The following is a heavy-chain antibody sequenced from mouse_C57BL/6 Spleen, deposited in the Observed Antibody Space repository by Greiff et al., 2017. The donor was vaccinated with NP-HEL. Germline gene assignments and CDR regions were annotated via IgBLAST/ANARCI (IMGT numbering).Heavy chain of an antibody. D-gene: IGHD1-1*01. CDR1: GYTFTEYT. Sequence: VQLQQSGAELVKPGASVKLSCKASGYTFTEYTIHWVKQRSGQGLEWIGWFYPGSGSIKYNEKFKDKATLTADKSSSTVYMELSRLTSEDSAVYVGARHEDGYYGRSYPFAYWGQGTLVTVAA. V-gene: IGHV1-62-2*01. J-gene: IGHJ3*01. CDR2: FYPGSGSI. CDR3: ARHEDGYYGRSYPFAY.